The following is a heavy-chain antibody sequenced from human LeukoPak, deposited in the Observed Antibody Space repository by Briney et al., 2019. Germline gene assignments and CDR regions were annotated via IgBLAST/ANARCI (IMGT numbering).Heavy chain of an antibody. V-gene: IGHV3-66*01. J-gene: IGHJ4*02. Sequence: QPGGSLRLSCAASGFTFSSNAMSWVRQAPGKGLEWVSVIYSGGSTYYADSVKGRFTISRDNSKNTLYLQMNSLRAEDTAVYYCARGPRYFDWLLYNDYWGQGTLVTVSS. CDR2: IYSGGST. CDR3: ARGPRYFDWLLYNDY. D-gene: IGHD3-9*01. CDR1: GFTFSSNA.